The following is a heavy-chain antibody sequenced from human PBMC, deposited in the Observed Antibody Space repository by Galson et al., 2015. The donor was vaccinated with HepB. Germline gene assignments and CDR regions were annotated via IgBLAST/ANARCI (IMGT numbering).Heavy chain of an antibody. D-gene: IGHD6-6*01. CDR1: GFTFSSYA. CDR3: ATAGGSSSDDY. J-gene: IGHJ4*02. V-gene: IGHV3-30-3*01. Sequence: SLRLSCAASGFTFSSYAMHWVRQAPGKGLEWVAVISYDGSNKYYADSVKGRFTISRDNSKNTLYLQMNSLRAEDTAVYYCATAGGSSSDDYWGQGTLVTVSS. CDR2: ISYDGSNK.